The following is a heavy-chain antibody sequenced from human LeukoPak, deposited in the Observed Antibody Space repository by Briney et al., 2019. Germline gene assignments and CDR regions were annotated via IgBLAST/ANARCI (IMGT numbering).Heavy chain of an antibody. CDR2: IKQDGSEK. V-gene: IGHV3-7*05. D-gene: IGHD6-6*01. Sequence: GGSLRLSCAASGFTFSNYGMSWVRQAPGKGLEWVANIKQDGSEKYYVDSVKGRFTISRDNAKNSLYLQMNSLRVEDTAVYYCATSSSKKFQFWGQGTLVTVSS. J-gene: IGHJ1*01. CDR1: GFTFSNYG. CDR3: ATSSSKKFQF.